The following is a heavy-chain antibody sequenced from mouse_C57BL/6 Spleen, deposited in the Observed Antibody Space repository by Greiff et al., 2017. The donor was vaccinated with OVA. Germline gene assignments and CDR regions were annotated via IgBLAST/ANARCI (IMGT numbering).Heavy chain of an antibody. D-gene: IGHD1-1*01. J-gene: IGHJ4*01. CDR1: GYTFTSYW. Sequence: QVQLKQPGAELVKPGASVKMSCKASGYTFTSYWITWVKQRPGQGLEWIGDIYPGSGSTNYNEKFKSKATLTVDTSSSTAYMQLSSLTSEDSAVYYCARREYGSSPYAMDYWGQGTSVTVSS. CDR3: ARREYGSSPYAMDY. CDR2: IYPGSGST. V-gene: IGHV1-55*01.